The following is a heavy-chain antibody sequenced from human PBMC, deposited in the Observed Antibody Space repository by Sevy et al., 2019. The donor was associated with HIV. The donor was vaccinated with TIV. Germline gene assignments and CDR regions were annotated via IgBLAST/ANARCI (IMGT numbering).Heavy chain of an antibody. J-gene: IGHJ6*02. Sequence: GGSLRLSCTASGFTFSTYGLHWVRQAPGKGLEWVAVILYDGSNKYYEDSVKGRFTISRDNSKNTLYLQMNSLRGEDTAVYYCARGLAALPGYYYGMDVWGQGTTVTVSS. CDR2: ILYDGSNK. V-gene: IGHV3-30*04. CDR3: ARGLAALPGYYYGMDV. CDR1: GFTFSTYG. D-gene: IGHD6-6*01.